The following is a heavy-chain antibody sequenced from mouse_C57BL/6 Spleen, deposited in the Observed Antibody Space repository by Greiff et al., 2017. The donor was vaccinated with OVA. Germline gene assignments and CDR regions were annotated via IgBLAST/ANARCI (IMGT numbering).Heavy chain of an antibody. Sequence: QVQLQQPGAELVKPGASVKLSCKASGYTFTSYWMHWVKQRPGRGLEWIGRIDPNSGGTKYNEKFKSTATLTVDTPSSTAYMQLSSLTSEDSAVYECAREDRSGYDAMDYWGQGTSVTVSS. CDR2: IDPNSGGT. J-gene: IGHJ4*01. CDR1: GYTFTSYW. V-gene: IGHV1-72*01. D-gene: IGHD3-2*02. CDR3: AREDRSGYDAMDY.